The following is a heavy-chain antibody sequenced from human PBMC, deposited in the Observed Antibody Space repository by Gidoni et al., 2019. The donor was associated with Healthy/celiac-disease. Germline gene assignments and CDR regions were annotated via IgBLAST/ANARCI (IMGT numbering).Heavy chain of an antibody. Sequence: GYYWSWIRQPPGKGLEWIGEINHSGSTNYNPSLKSRVTISVDTSKNQFSLKLSSVTAADTAVYYCARIRGYSYVVYFDYWGQGTLVTVSS. CDR2: INHSGST. D-gene: IGHD5-18*01. V-gene: IGHV4-34*01. J-gene: IGHJ4*02. CDR3: ARIRGYSYVVYFDY. CDR1: GYY.